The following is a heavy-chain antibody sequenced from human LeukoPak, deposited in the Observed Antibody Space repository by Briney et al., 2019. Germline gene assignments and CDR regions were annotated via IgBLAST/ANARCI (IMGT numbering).Heavy chain of an antibody. D-gene: IGHD3-9*01. CDR2: INPNSGGT. J-gene: IGHJ4*02. Sequence: ASVKVSCKASGYTFTGYYMHWVRQAPGQGLEWMGWINPNSGGTNYAQKFQGRVTMTRDTSISTAYMELSRLRSDDTAAYYCARESLRYFDWLLYGLDYWGQGTLVTVSS. CDR3: ARESLRYFDWLLYGLDY. CDR1: GYTFTGYY. V-gene: IGHV1-2*02.